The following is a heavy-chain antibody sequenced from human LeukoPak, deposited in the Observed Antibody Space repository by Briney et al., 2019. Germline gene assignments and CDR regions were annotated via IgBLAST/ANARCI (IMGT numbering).Heavy chain of an antibody. Sequence: SETLSLTCTVSGGSISSYYWSWIRQPPGKGLEWIGYIYYSGSTNYNPSLKSRVTISVDTSKNQFSLKLSSVTAADTAVYYCAGIAAVRFSYYYGTDVWGQGTTVTVSS. D-gene: IGHD6-25*01. CDR2: IYYSGST. J-gene: IGHJ6*02. V-gene: IGHV4-59*08. CDR3: AGIAAVRFSYYYGTDV. CDR1: GGSISSYY.